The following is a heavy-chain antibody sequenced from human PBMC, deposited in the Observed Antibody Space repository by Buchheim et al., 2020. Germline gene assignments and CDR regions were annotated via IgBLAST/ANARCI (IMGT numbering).Heavy chain of an antibody. J-gene: IGHJ6*03. CDR1: GFTFSSYS. CDR3: ARDGLSAGRFLGVPYYYYYMDV. CDR2: ISSSSSYI. V-gene: IGHV3-21*01. D-gene: IGHD3-3*01. Sequence: EVQLVESGGGLVKPGGSLRLSCAASGFTFSSYSMNWVRQAPEKGLEWVSSISSSSSYIYYADSVKGRFTISRDNAKNSLYLQMNSLRAEDTAVYYCARDGLSAGRFLGVPYYYYYMDVWGKGTT.